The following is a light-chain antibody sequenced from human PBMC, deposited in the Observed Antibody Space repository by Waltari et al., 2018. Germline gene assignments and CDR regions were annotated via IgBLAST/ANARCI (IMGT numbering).Light chain of an antibody. CDR3: QQYNSYSLLT. J-gene: IGKJ4*01. V-gene: IGKV1-5*03. CDR1: QSISNW. Sequence: DIQMTQSLPTLPPSFGTKFTSICRASQSISNWLAWYQQKPGKAPKLLIYKASTLESGVPSRFSGSGSGTEFTLTISSLQPDDFATYYCQQYNSYSLLTFGGGTKVEIK. CDR2: KAS.